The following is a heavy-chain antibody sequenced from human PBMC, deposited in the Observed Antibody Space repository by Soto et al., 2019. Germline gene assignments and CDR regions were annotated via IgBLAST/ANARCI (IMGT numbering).Heavy chain of an antibody. V-gene: IGHV4-59*08. CDR2: VYHSGST. Sequence: ASETLSLTCTVTGDSMNSHYWSWLRQPPGKALEWIGYVYHSGSTNYNPSLKSRVTISVDTSKNQFSLKLSSVTAADTAVYYCARGPADVDTAMDPWSQGTLVTVSS. CDR3: ARGPADVDTAMDP. CDR1: GDSMNSHY. J-gene: IGHJ5*02. D-gene: IGHD5-18*01.